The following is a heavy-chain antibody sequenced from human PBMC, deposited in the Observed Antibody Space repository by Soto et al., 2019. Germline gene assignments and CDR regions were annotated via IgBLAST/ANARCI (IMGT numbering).Heavy chain of an antibody. CDR3: AKGGRDGYNA. CDR2: INPNSGGT. Sequence: QVHLIQSGAEVKKPGASVKVSCKASGYTFTESHIHWLRQAPGQGLEWMGWINPNSGGTNSPQKFLGRVTMTSDTSINTAYRELRRLTYDDTAVYYCAKGGRDGYNAWGQGTLVTVSS. J-gene: IGHJ5*02. D-gene: IGHD3-16*01. V-gene: IGHV1-2*02. CDR1: GYTFTESH.